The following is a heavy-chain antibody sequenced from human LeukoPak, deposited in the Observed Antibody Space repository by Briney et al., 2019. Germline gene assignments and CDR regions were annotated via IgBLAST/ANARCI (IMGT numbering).Heavy chain of an antibody. J-gene: IGHJ4*02. CDR2: ISSSSYYT. Sequence: PGGSLRLSCAASGFTFSDYYMNWIRQAPGKGLEWVSYISSSSYYTNYADSVKGRFTISRDNSKNTLYLQMNSLRAEDTAVYYCAKEGTGIHFDYWGQGTLVTVSS. CDR3: AKEGTGIHFDY. D-gene: IGHD1-1*01. CDR1: GFTFSDYY. V-gene: IGHV3-11*06.